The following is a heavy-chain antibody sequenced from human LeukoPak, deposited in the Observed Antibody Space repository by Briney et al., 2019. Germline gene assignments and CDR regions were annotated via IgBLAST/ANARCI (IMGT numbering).Heavy chain of an antibody. CDR3: VRDEGYSYGYNWFDP. CDR2: IYHSGST. Sequence: SETLSLTCAVSGGSISSGGYSWSWIRQPPGKGLEWIGYIYHSGSTYYNPSLKSRVTISVDRSKNQFSLKLSSVTAADTAVYYCVRDEGYSYGYNWFDPWGQGTLVTVSS. V-gene: IGHV4-30-2*01. CDR1: GGSISSGGYS. D-gene: IGHD5-18*01. J-gene: IGHJ5*02.